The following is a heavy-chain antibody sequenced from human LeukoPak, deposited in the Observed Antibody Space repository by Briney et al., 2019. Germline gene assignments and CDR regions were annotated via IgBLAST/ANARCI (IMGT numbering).Heavy chain of an antibody. CDR2: ISGSGGST. CDR3: ATGYSSGWSSSAFDI. V-gene: IGHV3-23*01. D-gene: IGHD6-19*01. J-gene: IGHJ3*02. Sequence: PGGSLRLSCAASGFTFSSYAMSWVRQAPGKGLEWVSAISGSGGSTYYADSVKGRFTISRDNSKNTLYLQMNSLRAEDTAVYYCATGYSSGWSSSAFDIWGQGTMVTVSS. CDR1: GFTFSSYA.